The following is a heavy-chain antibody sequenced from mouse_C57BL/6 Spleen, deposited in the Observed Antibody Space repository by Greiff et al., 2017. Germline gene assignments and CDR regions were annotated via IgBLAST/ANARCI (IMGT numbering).Heavy chain of an antibody. CDR3: ARHGGAGSSYHAMDY. CDR2: ISSGGSYT. V-gene: IGHV5-6*01. CDR1: GFTFSSYG. Sequence: EVKLMESGGDLVKPGGSLKLSCAASGFTFSSYGMSWVRQTPDKRLEWVATISSGGSYTYYPDSVKGRFTISRDNAKNTLYLQMSSLKSEDTAMYYCARHGGAGSSYHAMDYWGQGTSVTVSS. D-gene: IGHD1-1*01. J-gene: IGHJ4*01.